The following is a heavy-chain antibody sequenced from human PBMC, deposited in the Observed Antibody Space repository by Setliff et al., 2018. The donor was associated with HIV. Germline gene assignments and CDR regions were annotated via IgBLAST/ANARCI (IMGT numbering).Heavy chain of an antibody. Sequence: PSETLSLTCTVSGGSFTSRSYYWGWIRQPPGKGLEWIGIIFYSGITYYNPSLKSRVTISVDTSKNQFSLNLTSVTAADTAVYYCARSKTFYDFWVGYYTHGAFKIWGLGTMVTVSS. J-gene: IGHJ3*02. V-gene: IGHV4-39*01. CDR1: GGSFTSRSYY. CDR2: IFYSGIT. D-gene: IGHD3-3*01. CDR3: ARSKTFYDFWVGYYTHGAFKI.